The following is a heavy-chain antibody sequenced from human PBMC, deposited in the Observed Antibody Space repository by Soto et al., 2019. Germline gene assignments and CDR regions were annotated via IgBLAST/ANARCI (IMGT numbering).Heavy chain of an antibody. J-gene: IGHJ4*02. CDR2: ISASGYSA. CDR1: GLPFSNYA. CDR3: AKGDLLWDPFDL. V-gene: IGHV3-23*01. D-gene: IGHD3-16*01. Sequence: GSLRLSCAASGLPFSNYAMTWVRQAPGKGLEWVSIISASGYSAYYGGAVKGRFTTSRDNSRSTLYLQMNGLRAEDTAVYYCAKGDLLWDPFDLWGQGTLVTVSS.